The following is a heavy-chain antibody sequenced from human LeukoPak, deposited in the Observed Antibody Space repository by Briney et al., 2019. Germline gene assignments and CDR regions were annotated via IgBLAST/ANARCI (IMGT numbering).Heavy chain of an antibody. V-gene: IGHV4-59*06. CDR2: IYYSGST. Sequence: SETLSLTCTVSGGSISSYYWSWIRQHPGKGLEWIGYIYYSGSTYYNPSLKSRVTISVDTSKNQFSLKLSSVTAADTAVYYCARGEYQLLYFDYWGQGTLVTVSS. J-gene: IGHJ4*02. CDR1: GGSISSYY. CDR3: ARGEYQLLYFDY. D-gene: IGHD2-2*01.